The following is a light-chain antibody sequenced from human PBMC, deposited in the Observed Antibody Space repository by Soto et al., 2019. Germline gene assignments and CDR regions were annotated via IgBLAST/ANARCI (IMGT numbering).Light chain of an antibody. V-gene: IGKV3-20*01. CDR2: GEX. CDR3: QQYGYSPTCT. Sequence: IVLTQCPGTLSLSPGERATLSCRASQCFPSTYLAWYLQNPGQAPSLLXXGEXTRAPGIPERFSGSGSGKDFTLTISRLEPEDFAVYFCQQYGYSPTCTFGPGTKVDIK. J-gene: IGKJ3*01. CDR1: QCFPSTY.